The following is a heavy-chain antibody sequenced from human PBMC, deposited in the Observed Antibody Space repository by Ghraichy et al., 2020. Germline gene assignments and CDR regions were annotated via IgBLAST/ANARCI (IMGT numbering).Heavy chain of an antibody. CDR1: GYSISSGYY. D-gene: IGHD4-17*01. CDR3: ARDRDDYGDYGVHRGGSLFDY. J-gene: IGHJ4*02. CDR2: IYHSGST. Sequence: SETLSLTCAVSGYSISSGYYWGWIRQPPGKGLEWIGSIYHSGSTYYNPSLKSRVTISVDTSKNQFSLKLSSVTAADTAVYYCARDRDDYGDYGVHRGGSLFDYWGQGTLVTVSS. V-gene: IGHV4-38-2*02.